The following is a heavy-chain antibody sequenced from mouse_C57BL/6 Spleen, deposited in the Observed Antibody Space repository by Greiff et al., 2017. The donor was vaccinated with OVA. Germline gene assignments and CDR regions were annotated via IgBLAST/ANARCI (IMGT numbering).Heavy chain of an antibody. CDR3: ATFITTVVGNFDV. V-gene: IGHV1-18*01. CDR2: INPNNGGT. Sequence: VQLQQSGPELAKPGASVKISCKASGYTFTDYNMDWVKQSHGKSLEWIGDINPNNGGTIYNQKFKGKATLTVDKSSSTAYMELRSLASEDSAVYYCATFITTVVGNFDVWGTGTTVTVSS. CDR1: GYTFTDYN. D-gene: IGHD1-1*01. J-gene: IGHJ1*03.